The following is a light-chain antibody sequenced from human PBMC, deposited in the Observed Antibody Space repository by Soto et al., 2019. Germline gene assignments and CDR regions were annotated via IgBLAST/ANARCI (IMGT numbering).Light chain of an antibody. CDR1: QSIRSD. V-gene: IGKV3-15*01. CDR3: HQYNNWPPIT. J-gene: IGKJ5*01. CDR2: GAS. Sequence: EIVMTQSPASLSVSPGERVTISCRASQSIRSDLAWYQHKPGQAPRLLMYGASTRATGTPARFSGSGSGTEFTLTISSLQSEDFAVYFCHQYNNWPPITFGQGTRLEIK.